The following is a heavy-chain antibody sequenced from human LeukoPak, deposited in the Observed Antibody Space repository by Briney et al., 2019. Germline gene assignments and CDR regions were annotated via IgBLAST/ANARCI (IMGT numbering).Heavy chain of an antibody. CDR1: GFTFSSYW. V-gene: IGHV3-7*01. CDR3: ASDRYCSGGSCFDAFDI. J-gene: IGHJ3*02. Sequence: PGGSLRLSCAASGFTFSSYWMSWVRQAPGKGLEWVANIKQDGSEKYYVDSVKGRFTISRDNAKNSLYLQMNSLRAEDTAVYYCASDRYCSGGSCFDAFDIWGQGTMVTVSS. D-gene: IGHD2-15*01. CDR2: IKQDGSEK.